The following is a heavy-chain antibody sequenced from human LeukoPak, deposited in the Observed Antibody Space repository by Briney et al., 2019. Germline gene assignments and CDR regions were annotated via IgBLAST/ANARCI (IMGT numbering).Heavy chain of an antibody. CDR1: GGSISSYY. CDR2: IYYSGTT. Sequence: SETLSLTCTVSGGSISSYYWSWIRQPPGKGLEWIGYIYYSGTTNYNPSLKSRVTISVDTSKNQFSLKLSSVTAADTAVYYCAREGDYVDYWGHGTLVTVSS. V-gene: IGHV4-59*12. J-gene: IGHJ4*01. CDR3: AREGDYVDY.